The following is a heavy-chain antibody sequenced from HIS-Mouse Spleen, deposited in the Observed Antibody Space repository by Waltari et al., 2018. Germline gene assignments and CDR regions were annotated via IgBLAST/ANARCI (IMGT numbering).Heavy chain of an antibody. CDR3: ARGGVAAPYYFDY. J-gene: IGHJ4*02. Sequence: QVQLVQSGAEVKKPGSSVKVSCKASGGTFSSYAISWVRQAPGQGLEWMVGIITIFGTANDEQKFQGRVTITADESTGTAYMELSSLRSEDTAVYYCARGGVAAPYYFDYWGQGTLVTVSS. V-gene: IGHV1-69*01. D-gene: IGHD6-13*01. CDR2: IITIFGTA. CDR1: GGTFSSYA.